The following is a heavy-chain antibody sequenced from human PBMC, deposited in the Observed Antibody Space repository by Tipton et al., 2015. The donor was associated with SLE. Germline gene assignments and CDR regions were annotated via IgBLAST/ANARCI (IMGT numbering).Heavy chain of an antibody. CDR2: IYYSGST. V-gene: IGHV4-31*03. J-gene: IGHJ4*02. Sequence: TLSLTCTVSRGSISSGGYYWSWIRQHPGKGLEWIGYIYYSGSTYYNPSLKSRVTISVDTSKNQFSLKLSSVTAADTAVYYCARDLSRGYFDYWGQGTLVTVSS. CDR3: ARDLSRGYFDY. CDR1: RGSISSGGYY. D-gene: IGHD3-10*01.